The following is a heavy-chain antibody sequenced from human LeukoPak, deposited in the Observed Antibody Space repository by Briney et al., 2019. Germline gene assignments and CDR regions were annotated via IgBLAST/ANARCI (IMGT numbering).Heavy chain of an antibody. CDR3: ARESDGGYVTY. Sequence: PGGSLRLSCAASGFTFSSLSMHWVRQAPGKGLESVSAISSNGGSTYYANSVKGRFTISRDNSKYTLYLHMGSLRAEDMAVYYCARESDGGYVTYWGQGTLVTVSS. V-gene: IGHV3-64*01. CDR2: ISSNGGST. J-gene: IGHJ4*02. D-gene: IGHD5-12*01. CDR1: GFTFSSLS.